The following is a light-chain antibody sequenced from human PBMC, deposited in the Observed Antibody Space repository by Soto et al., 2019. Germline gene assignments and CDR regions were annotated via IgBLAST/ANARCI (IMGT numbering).Light chain of an antibody. CDR2: DAS. J-gene: IGKJ3*01. Sequence: EIVLTQSPATLSLSPGERATLSCRASQSVGSFFAWYQQKSGQAPRLLIYDASNRAPGIPARFSGSGSGTDFTLTISSLEPEDFAVSYCQHRSNWLGTFGPGTKVDIK. CDR1: QSVGSF. V-gene: IGKV3-11*01. CDR3: QHRSNWLGT.